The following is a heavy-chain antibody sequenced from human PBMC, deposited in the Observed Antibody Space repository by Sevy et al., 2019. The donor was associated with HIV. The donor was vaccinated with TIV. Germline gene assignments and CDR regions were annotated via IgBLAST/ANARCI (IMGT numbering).Heavy chain of an antibody. J-gene: IGHJ6*02. CDR2: ISFDGSVK. V-gene: IGHV3-30*03. CDR1: GFTFSDHG. Sequence: GGSLRLSCEASGFTFSDHGMNWVRQAPGKGLEWVALISFDGSVKYYADSVKGRFTISIDNSKNTLYLQTTGLRVEDTAVYYCAREYSSGDYGMDVWGQGTTVTVSS. CDR3: AREYSSGDYGMDV. D-gene: IGHD3-10*01.